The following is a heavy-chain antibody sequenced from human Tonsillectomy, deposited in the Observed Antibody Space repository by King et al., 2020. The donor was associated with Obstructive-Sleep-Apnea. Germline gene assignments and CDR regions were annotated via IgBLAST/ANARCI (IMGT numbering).Heavy chain of an antibody. J-gene: IGHJ4*02. CDR3: ARDRNRNGDLDY. CDR1: GFTFSNYG. D-gene: IGHD4-17*01. V-gene: IGHV3-33*01. CDR2: IWFDGSNK. Sequence: VQLVESGGGVVQPGRSLRLSCAASGFTFSNYGMHWVRQAPGKGLEWVAGIWFDGSNKYYADSVKGRFTISRDNSKNSLYLQMNSLRAEDTAVYYCARDRNRNGDLDYWGQGTLVTVSS.